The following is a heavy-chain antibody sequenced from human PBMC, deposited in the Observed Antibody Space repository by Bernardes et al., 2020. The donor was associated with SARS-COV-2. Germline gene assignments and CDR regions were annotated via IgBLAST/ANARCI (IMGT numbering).Heavy chain of an antibody. J-gene: IGHJ6*02. CDR3: ARDGGYDYIWGSYRPSYYYGMDV. CDR1: GGSISSYY. D-gene: IGHD3-16*02. V-gene: IGHV4-59*01. CDR2: IYYSGSA. Sequence: TLSLICTVSGGSISSYYWTWIRQPPGKGLEWIGYIYYSGSANYNPSLKSRVTISVDTSKNQLSLKLNSVTAADTAVYYCARDGGYDYIWGSYRPSYYYGMDVWGRGTTVTVSS.